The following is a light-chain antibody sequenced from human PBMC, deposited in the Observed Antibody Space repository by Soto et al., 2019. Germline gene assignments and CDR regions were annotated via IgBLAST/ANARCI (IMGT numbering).Light chain of an antibody. CDR1: TRDVGTFNY. CDR2: VVT. J-gene: IGLJ3*02. CDR3: GSYTGGSTHLV. Sequence: QSALTQPASVSGSPGQSITISCTGTTRDVGTFNYVSWYQQHPGKAPQVTIYVVTNRPSWVSNRFSGSNSGNTASLTIADVQAEDEADYFYGSYTGGSTHLVFGGGTTLTVL. V-gene: IGLV2-14*01.